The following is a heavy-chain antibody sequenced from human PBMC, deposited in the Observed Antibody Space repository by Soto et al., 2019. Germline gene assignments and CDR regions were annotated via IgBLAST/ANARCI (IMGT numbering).Heavy chain of an antibody. J-gene: IGHJ4*02. D-gene: IGHD5-12*01. CDR3: AKDMEMATIRLFDY. CDR2: ISYDGSNK. CDR1: GFTFSSYG. V-gene: IGHV3-30*18. Sequence: QVQLVESGGGVVQPGRSLRLSCAASGFTFSSYGMHGVRQAPGKGLEWVAVISYDGSNKYYADSVKGRFTISRDNSKNTLYLQMNSLRAEDTAVYYCAKDMEMATIRLFDYWGQGTLVTVSS.